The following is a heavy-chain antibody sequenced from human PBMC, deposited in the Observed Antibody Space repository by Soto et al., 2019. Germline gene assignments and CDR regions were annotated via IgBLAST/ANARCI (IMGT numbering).Heavy chain of an antibody. CDR1: GGSFSGYY. D-gene: IGHD5-12*01. CDR3: ARGVGDSGYDRPFFDY. J-gene: IGHJ4*02. V-gene: IGHV4-34*01. CDR2: INHSGST. Sequence: SETLSLTCAVYGGSFSGYYWSWIRQPPGKGLEWIGEINHSGSTNYNPSLKSRVTISVDTSKNQFSLKLSSVTAADTAVYYCARGVGDSGYDRPFFDYWGQGTLVTVSS.